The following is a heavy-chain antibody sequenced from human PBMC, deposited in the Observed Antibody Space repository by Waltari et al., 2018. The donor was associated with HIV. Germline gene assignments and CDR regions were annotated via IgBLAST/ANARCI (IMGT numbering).Heavy chain of an antibody. D-gene: IGHD2-2*01. Sequence: QVQLQESGPGLVKPSQTLSLTCTVSGGSISSGGYYWTWIRQHPEKGLEWIGEIDKGDVTRYNPSLKSRASIFVDAAKSQVFLNISSATLADTANYFCARMPHKKGRPFDFWGQGTLVAVS. V-gene: IGHV4-31*08. J-gene: IGHJ4*02. CDR1: GGSISSGGYY. CDR3: ARMPHKKGRPFDF. CDR2: IDKGDVT.